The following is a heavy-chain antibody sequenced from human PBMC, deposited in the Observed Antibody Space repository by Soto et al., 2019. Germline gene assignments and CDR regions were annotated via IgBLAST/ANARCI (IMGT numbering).Heavy chain of an antibody. CDR1: GFTFSSYW. CDR2: IKQDGSEK. D-gene: IGHD2-2*02. CDR3: ARDWKYCSSTRCYTGIDY. J-gene: IGHJ4*02. V-gene: IGHV3-7*03. Sequence: EVQLVESGGGLVQPGGSLRLSCAASGFTFSSYWMSWVRQAPGKGLEWVANIKQDGSEKYYVDSVKGRFTISRDNAKNSLYLQMNSLRAEDTAVYYCARDWKYCSSTRCYTGIDYWGQGTLVTVS.